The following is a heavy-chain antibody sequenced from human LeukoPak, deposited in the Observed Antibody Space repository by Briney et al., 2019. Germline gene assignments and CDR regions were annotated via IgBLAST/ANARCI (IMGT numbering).Heavy chain of an antibody. Sequence: PGGSRGPSCAASGFTFGTINMHWARRAPGRGLGWGAVISYDRILGRFKYDADSVKGRFTISRDNSENTLSLQMNSLRVEDTAVYYCAREGGCSSGTCSGMDVWGKGTTVTVSS. V-gene: IGHV3-30*04. CDR3: AREGGCSSGTCSGMDV. J-gene: IGHJ6*04. CDR2: ISYDRILGRFK. CDR1: GFTFGTIN. D-gene: IGHD2-2*01.